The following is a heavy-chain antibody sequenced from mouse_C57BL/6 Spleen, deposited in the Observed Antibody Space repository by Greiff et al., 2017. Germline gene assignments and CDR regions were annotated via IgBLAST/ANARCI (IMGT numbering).Heavy chain of an antibody. D-gene: IGHD2-5*01. Sequence: VQLKESGPGLVKPSQSLSLTCSVTGYSITSGYYWNWLRQFPGNNLEWMGYISYDGSNNYNPSLKNRISITRDTSKKQSFLKLNSVTTEDTATYYCAREKENSNYDYAMDYWGQGTSVTVSS. V-gene: IGHV3-6*01. J-gene: IGHJ4*01. CDR3: AREKENSNYDYAMDY. CDR1: GYSITSGYY. CDR2: ISYDGSN.